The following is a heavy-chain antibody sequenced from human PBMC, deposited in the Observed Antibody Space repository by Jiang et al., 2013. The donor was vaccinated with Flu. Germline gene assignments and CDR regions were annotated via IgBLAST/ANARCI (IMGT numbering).Heavy chain of an antibody. Sequence: GAEVKKPGASVKVSCKASGYTFTSQGITWVRQAPGQGLEWMGWINTFHVNTDYAQKFQGRVAMTSDTSTSTAYLELRNLRSDDTAVCYCARGGALLGHTSCATCYPWGYWGQGTLVTVSS. CDR2: INTFHVNT. CDR3: ARGGALLGHTSCATCYPWGY. D-gene: IGHD2-2*01. V-gene: IGHV1-18*01. J-gene: IGHJ4*02. CDR1: GYTFTSQG.